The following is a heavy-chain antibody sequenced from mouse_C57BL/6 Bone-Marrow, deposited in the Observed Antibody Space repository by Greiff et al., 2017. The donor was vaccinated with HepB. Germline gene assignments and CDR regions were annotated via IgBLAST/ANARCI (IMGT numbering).Heavy chain of an antibody. CDR1: GYTFTSYD. J-gene: IGHJ3*01. CDR3: ARWTEFYDGYYDY. V-gene: IGHV1-85*01. Sequence: VHLVESGPELVKPGASVKLSCKASGYTFTSYDINWVKQRPGQGLEWIGWIYPRDGSTKYNEKFKGKATLTVDTSSSTAYMELHSLTSEDSAVYFCARWTEFYDGYYDYWGQGTLVTVSA. CDR2: IYPRDGST. D-gene: IGHD2-3*01.